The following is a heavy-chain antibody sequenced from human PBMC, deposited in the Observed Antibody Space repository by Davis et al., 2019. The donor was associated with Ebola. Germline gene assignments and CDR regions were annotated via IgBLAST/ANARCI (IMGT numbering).Heavy chain of an antibody. V-gene: IGHV4-4*02. CDR3: ARLRGSCHRAFYYYGMDV. J-gene: IGHJ6*02. D-gene: IGHD2-15*01. CDR2: IYHSGST. Sequence: SETLSLTCAVSGGSISSSNWWTWVRQPPGKGPEWIGGIYHSGSTYYNPSLKSRVTISVDTSKNQFSLKLSSVTAADTAVYYCARLRGSCHRAFYYYGMDVWGQGTTVTVSS. CDR1: GGSISSSNW.